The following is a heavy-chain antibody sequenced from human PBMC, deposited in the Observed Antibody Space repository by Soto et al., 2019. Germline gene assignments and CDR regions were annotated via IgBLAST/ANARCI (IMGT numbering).Heavy chain of an antibody. CDR1: GYNLGAYD. CDR3: ARGRDAASQFYSPHGMDV. Sequence: ASVKVSCKASGYNLGAYDTYWVRQAPGRGLEWVGLTDPITGGTDYEERLRDRVTMTRDTSINTAYMELRRLRSDDTAIYFCARGRDAASQFYSPHGMDVWGHGTTVTVSS. V-gene: IGHV1-2*02. D-gene: IGHD2-15*01. J-gene: IGHJ6*02. CDR2: TDPITGGT.